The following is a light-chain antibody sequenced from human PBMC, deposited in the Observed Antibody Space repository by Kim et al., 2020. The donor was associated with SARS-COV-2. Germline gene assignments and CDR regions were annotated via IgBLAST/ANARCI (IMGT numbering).Light chain of an antibody. V-gene: IGLV3-21*04. J-gene: IGLJ3*02. CDR2: FDS. CDR3: QVWDSSSDHPV. CDR1: NIGSKS. Sequence: AXRKTARITCGGNNIGSKSVHWYQKKQGQAPVLVIYFDSDRPSGIPERFSGSNSGNTATLTISRVEAGDEADYYCQVWDSSSDHPVFGGGTQLTVL.